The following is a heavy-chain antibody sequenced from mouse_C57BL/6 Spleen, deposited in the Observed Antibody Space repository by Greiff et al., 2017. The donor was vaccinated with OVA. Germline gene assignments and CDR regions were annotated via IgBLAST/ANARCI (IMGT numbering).Heavy chain of an antibody. Sequence: EVHLVESGPGLVKPSQSLSLTCSVTGYSITSGYYWNWIRQFPGNKLEWMGYISYDGSNNYNPSLKNRISITRDTSKNQFFLKLNSVTTEDTATYYCVRDDGYSFAYWGQGTLVTVSA. CDR3: VRDDGYSFAY. V-gene: IGHV3-6*01. J-gene: IGHJ3*01. CDR2: ISYDGSN. D-gene: IGHD2-3*01. CDR1: GYSITSGYY.